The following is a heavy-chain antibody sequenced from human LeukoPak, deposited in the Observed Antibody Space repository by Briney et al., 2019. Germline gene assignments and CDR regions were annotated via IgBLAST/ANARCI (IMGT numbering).Heavy chain of an antibody. D-gene: IGHD6-19*01. Sequence: GGSLRLSCAASGFTFSSYAMSWLRQAPGKGLEWVSAISGSGGSTYYADSVKVRFTISRDKSKNTMYLQMNSLRAEDTAVYYCAKSKGSSGWLSTYYYYYGMDVWGQGTTVTVSS. CDR1: GFTFSSYA. CDR2: ISGSGGST. CDR3: AKSKGSSGWLSTYYYYYGMDV. J-gene: IGHJ6*02. V-gene: IGHV3-23*01.